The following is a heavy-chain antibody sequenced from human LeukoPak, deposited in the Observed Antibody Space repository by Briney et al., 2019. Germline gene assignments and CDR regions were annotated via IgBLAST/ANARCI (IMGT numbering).Heavy chain of an antibody. CDR2: VYFSGST. D-gene: IGHD5-18*01. V-gene: IGHV4-39*01. CDR1: GASISSGRNY. CDR3: ARHLSGTTMAHYFDF. Sequence: SETLSLTCTVSGASISSGRNYWGWIRQSTGKGLEWIASVYFSGSTHYNPSLMSRAFISVDSSKNQVFLRLDSVTAADSAVYHCARHLSGTTMAHYFDFWGQGTLVTVSS. J-gene: IGHJ4*02.